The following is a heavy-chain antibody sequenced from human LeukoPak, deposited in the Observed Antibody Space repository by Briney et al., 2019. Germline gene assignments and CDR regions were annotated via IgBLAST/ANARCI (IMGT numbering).Heavy chain of an antibody. Sequence: GGSLRLSCAASGFTNSRSSMHWVRQAPGKGLEFVSAISRSGGNTYYANSVKGRFTISRDTSKNTLYLQVGGLRVEDMAVYYCARVGDRSGNGYSHWGQGTLVTVSS. CDR2: ISRSGGNT. J-gene: IGHJ4*02. CDR1: GFTNSRSS. CDR3: ARVGDRSGNGYSH. D-gene: IGHD2-2*03. V-gene: IGHV3-64*01.